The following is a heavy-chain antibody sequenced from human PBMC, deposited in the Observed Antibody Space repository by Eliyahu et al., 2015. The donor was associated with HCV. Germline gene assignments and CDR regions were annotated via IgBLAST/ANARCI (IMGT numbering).Heavy chain of an antibody. CDR3: ARDQKVVVPAAMDYYYYYGMDV. Sequence: QVQLVQSGAEVKKPGSSVKVSCKASGGTFSSYAXSWVRQAPGQGLXWMGGIIPIXGTANYAQKFQGRVTITADEXTSTAYMELSSLRSEDTAVYYCARDQKVVVPAAMDYYYYYGMDVWGQGTTVTVSS. J-gene: IGHJ6*02. V-gene: IGHV1-69*01. CDR1: GGTFSSYA. CDR2: IIPIXGTA. D-gene: IGHD2-2*01.